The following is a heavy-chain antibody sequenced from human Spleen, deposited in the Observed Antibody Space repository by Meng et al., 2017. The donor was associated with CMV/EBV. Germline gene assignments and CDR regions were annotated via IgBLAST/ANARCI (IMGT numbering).Heavy chain of an antibody. V-gene: IGHV3-30*04. CDR2: ISYDGSNK. D-gene: IGHD3-3*01. CDR1: GFTFSSYA. Sequence: SLKISCAASGFTFSSYAMHWVRQAPGKGLEWVAVISYDGSNKYYADSVKGRFTISRDNSKNTLYLQMNSLRAEDTAVYYCARSNDFWSPYYYGMDVWGQGTTVTV. J-gene: IGHJ6*02. CDR3: ARSNDFWSPYYYGMDV.